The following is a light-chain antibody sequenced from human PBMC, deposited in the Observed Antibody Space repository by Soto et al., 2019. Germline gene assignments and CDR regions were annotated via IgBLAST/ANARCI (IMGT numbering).Light chain of an antibody. CDR2: SNN. V-gene: IGLV1-44*01. J-gene: IGLJ2*01. CDR1: SSNIGSNI. CDR3: AAWDDSLNGVV. Sequence: QSVLTQPPSASGTPGQRGTISCSGSSSNIGSNIVNWYQQLPGTAPKLLIYSNNQRPSGVPDRFSGSKSGTSASLAISGLQSEDEADYHWAAWDDSLNGVVFGVGTKLTVI.